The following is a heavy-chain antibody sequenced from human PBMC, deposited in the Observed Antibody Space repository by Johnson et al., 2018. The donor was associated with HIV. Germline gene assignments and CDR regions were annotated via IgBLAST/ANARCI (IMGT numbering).Heavy chain of an antibody. Sequence: VQLVESGGGVVQPGGSLRLSCAASGFTFSSYGMHWVRQAPGKGLEWVAFIRYDGSNKYYADSVKGRFTISRDNSKNTLYLQMNSLRAEDKAVYYCAKVIGAAGLDAFDIWGQGTMVTVSS. D-gene: IGHD6-13*01. J-gene: IGHJ3*02. CDR2: IRYDGSNK. V-gene: IGHV3-30*02. CDR1: GFTFSSYG. CDR3: AKVIGAAGLDAFDI.